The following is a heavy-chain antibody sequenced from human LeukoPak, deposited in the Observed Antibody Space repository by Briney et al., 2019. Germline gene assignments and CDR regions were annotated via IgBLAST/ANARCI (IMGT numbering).Heavy chain of an antibody. J-gene: IGHJ6*03. CDR3: ARGSGYGSYYYYMDV. CDR1: GYTFTGYY. D-gene: IGHD5-12*01. V-gene: IGHV1-2*02. Sequence: ASVKVSCTASGYTFTGYYMHWVRQAPGQGLEWMGWINPNSGGTNYAQKFQGRVTMTRDTSISTAYMELSRLRSDDTAVYYCARGSGYGSYYYYMDVWGKGTTVTISS. CDR2: INPNSGGT.